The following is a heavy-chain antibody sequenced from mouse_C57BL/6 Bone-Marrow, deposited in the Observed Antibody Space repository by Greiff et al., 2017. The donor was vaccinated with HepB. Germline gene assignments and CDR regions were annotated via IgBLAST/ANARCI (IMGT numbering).Heavy chain of an antibody. Sequence: QVQLQQPGAELVMPGASVKLSCKASGYTFTSYWMHWVKQRPGQGLEWIGEIDPSDSDTNYNQKFKGKSTLTVDKSSSTAYMQLSSLTSEDSAVYCCAREDLPGFAYWGQGTLVTVSA. CDR1: GYTFTSYW. CDR3: AREDLPGFAY. V-gene: IGHV1-69*01. J-gene: IGHJ3*01. CDR2: IDPSDSDT.